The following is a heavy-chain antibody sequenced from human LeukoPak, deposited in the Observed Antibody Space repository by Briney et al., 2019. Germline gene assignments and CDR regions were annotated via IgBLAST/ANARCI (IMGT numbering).Heavy chain of an antibody. CDR1: GFTFSSYW. J-gene: IGHJ3*02. D-gene: IGHD5-18*01. CDR2: INSDESST. V-gene: IGHV3-74*01. CDR3: ARKSVSSYDYLRPDDAFDI. Sequence: GGSLRLSCAASGFTFSSYWMHWVRQAPGKGLVWVSGINSDESSTNYADSVKGRFTISRDNAKNTLYLQMNSLRAEDSAVYYCARKSVSSYDYLRPDDAFDIWGQGTMVTVSS.